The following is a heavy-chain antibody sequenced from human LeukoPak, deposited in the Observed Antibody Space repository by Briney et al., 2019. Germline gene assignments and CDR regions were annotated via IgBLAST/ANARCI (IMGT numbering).Heavy chain of an antibody. Sequence: GGSLRLSCAASGFTFSSYWMSWVRQAPGKGLEWVANIKQDGSEKYYVDSVKGRFTISRDNAKNSLYLQMNSLRAEDTAVYYCARDFGGTAPTTPNDYWGQGTLVTVSS. D-gene: IGHD1-1*01. J-gene: IGHJ4*02. CDR3: ARDFGGTAPTTPNDY. CDR2: IKQDGSEK. V-gene: IGHV3-7*01. CDR1: GFTFSSYW.